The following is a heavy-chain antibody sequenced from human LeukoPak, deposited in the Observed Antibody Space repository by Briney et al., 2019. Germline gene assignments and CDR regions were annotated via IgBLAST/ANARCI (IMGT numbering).Heavy chain of an antibody. Sequence: PSETLSLTCTVSGGSISSSSYYWGWIRQPPGKGLEWIGSIYHSGSTYYNPSLKSRVTISVDTSKNQFSLKLSSVTAADTAVYYCARDSSSWQYAFDIWGQGTMVTVSS. J-gene: IGHJ3*02. CDR2: IYHSGST. V-gene: IGHV4-39*07. D-gene: IGHD6-13*01. CDR1: GGSISSSSYY. CDR3: ARDSSSWQYAFDI.